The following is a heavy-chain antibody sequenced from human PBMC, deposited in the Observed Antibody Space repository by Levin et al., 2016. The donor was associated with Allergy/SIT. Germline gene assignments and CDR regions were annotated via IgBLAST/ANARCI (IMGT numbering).Heavy chain of an antibody. CDR2: ISSSGSTI. V-gene: IGHV3-11*04. D-gene: IGHD3-22*01. Sequence: GGSLRLSCAASGFTFSDYYMSWIRQAPGKGLEWVSYISSSGSTIYYADSVKGRFTISRDNAKNSLYLQMNSLRAEDTAVYYCASGYSSGYSRAYYFDYWGQGTLVTVSS. CDR1: GFTFSDYY. CDR3: ASGYSSGYSRAYYFDY. J-gene: IGHJ4*02.